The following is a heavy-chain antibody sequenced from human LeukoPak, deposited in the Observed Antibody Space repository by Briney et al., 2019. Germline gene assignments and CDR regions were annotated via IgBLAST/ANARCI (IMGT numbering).Heavy chain of an antibody. D-gene: IGHD6-6*01. CDR2: ISYSGSA. CDR3: ARGPRGYSSSYNWFDP. Sequence: SGSLSLTCTVSGCTISSYYLSWIRQPPGKGLEWIWSISYSGSATYNPSLKSRVTISVATSKTQFSLKLSSVTAADTAGYYCARGPRGYSSSYNWFDPWGQGTLVTVSS. J-gene: IGHJ5*02. CDR1: GCTISSYY. V-gene: IGHV4-59*01.